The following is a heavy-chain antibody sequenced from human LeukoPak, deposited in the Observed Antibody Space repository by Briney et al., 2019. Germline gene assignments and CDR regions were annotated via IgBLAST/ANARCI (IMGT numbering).Heavy chain of an antibody. J-gene: IGHJ4*02. CDR1: GFTFTSYG. V-gene: IGHV1-18*01. Sequence: PGGSLRRSCAASGFTFTSYGISWVRQAPGQGLEWMGWISAYNGKTNYAQKLQGRVTMTTDTSTSTAYMERRSRRSDDTVVYYCARVLEYYYDSSGYPDYWVQGTLVTVSS. CDR3: ARVLEYYYDSSGYPDY. D-gene: IGHD3-22*01. CDR2: ISAYNGKT.